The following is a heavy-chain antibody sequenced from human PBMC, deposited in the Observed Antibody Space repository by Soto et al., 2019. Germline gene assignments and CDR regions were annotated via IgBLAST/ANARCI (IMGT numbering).Heavy chain of an antibody. CDR2: ISWEGGSR. D-gene: IGHD3-22*01. CDR1: GFTFDDYT. J-gene: IGHJ1*01. Sequence: EVQLVESGGVVVQPGGSLRLSCAASGFTFDDYTMHWVRQAPGKGLEWVSLISWEGGSRYYADFVQGRFTISRDNSKNSLYLQMNSLGTEDTALYYCAVGATSGYFSFFQHWGQGTLVTVSS. CDR3: AVGATSGYFSFFQH. V-gene: IGHV3-43*01.